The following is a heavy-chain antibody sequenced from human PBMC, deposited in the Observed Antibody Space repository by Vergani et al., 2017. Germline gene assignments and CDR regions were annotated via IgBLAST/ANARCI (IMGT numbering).Heavy chain of an antibody. J-gene: IGHJ4*02. V-gene: IGHV3-15*01. Sequence: VQLVESGGGVVQPGRSLRLSCAASGFTFSSYAMHWVRQAPGKGLEWVGRIKSKTDGGTTDYAAPVKGRFTISRDDSKNTLYLQMNSLKTEDTAVYYCTTGKYDILTGYYISLGYWGQGTLVTVSS. CDR2: IKSKTDGGTT. D-gene: IGHD3-9*01. CDR1: GFTFSSYA. CDR3: TTGKYDILTGYYISLGY.